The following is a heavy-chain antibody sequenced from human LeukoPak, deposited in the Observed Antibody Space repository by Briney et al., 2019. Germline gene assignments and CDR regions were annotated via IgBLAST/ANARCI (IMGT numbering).Heavy chain of an antibody. CDR3: ARHRFASPLDS. V-gene: IGHV4-59*08. D-gene: IGHD2-21*01. J-gene: IGHJ4*02. CDR1: GVSSSSSY. CDR2: IFYTGDS. Sequence: PSEALSLTCTVSGVSSSSSYWSWIRQPPGKGLEWIGYIFYTGDSNHNPSFKSRVSISLDTSKDQISLKLSSVTAADTAVYYCARHRFASPLDSWGQGTLVTVSS.